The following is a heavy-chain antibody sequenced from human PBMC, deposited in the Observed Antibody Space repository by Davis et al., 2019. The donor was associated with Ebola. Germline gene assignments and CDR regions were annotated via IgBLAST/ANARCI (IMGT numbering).Heavy chain of an antibody. CDR1: GFTFGDYA. J-gene: IGHJ4*02. CDR3: ARDLGTIFGVASRGIDY. D-gene: IGHD3-3*01. CDR2: IRSKAFGGTT. V-gene: IGHV3-49*03. Sequence: GESLKISCTASGFTFGDYAMSWFRQAPGKGLEWVGFIRSKAFGGTTEYAASVKGRFTISRDDSKSIAYLQMNSLKTEDTAVYYCARDLGTIFGVASRGIDYWGQGTLVTVSS.